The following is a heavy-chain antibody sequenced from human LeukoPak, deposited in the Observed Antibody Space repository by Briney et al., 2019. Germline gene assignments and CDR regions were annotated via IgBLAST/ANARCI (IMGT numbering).Heavy chain of an antibody. J-gene: IGHJ4*02. D-gene: IGHD6-13*01. CDR3: AILPGYSSGWYEVNY. Sequence: PGGSLRLSCAASGFTFSSYNTNWVRQAPGKGLEWVSGISGSGGSTYYADSVKGRFTISRDNSRNTLYLQMNSPRAEDTAVYYCAILPGYSSGWYEVNYWGQGTLVTVSS. CDR2: ISGSGGST. V-gene: IGHV3-23*01. CDR1: GFTFSSYN.